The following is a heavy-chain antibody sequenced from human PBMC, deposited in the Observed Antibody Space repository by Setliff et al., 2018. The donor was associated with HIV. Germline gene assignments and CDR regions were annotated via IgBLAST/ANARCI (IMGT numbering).Heavy chain of an antibody. Sequence: ASVKVSCKASAYTFTTYDINWVRQATGQRLEWMGWMNPNSGDTAYAQKFQGRVNMTRDTSISTAYLELSSLISEDTAVYYCVRGPSSGWPAYYYYMDVWGKGTTVTVS. J-gene: IGHJ6*03. CDR3: VRGPSSGWPAYYYYMDV. V-gene: IGHV1-8*01. CDR2: MNPNSGDT. D-gene: IGHD6-19*01. CDR1: AYTFTTYD.